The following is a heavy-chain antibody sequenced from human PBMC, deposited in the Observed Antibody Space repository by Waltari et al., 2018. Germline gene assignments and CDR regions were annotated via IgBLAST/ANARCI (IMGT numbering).Heavy chain of an antibody. CDR2: INPNSGGT. V-gene: IGHV1-2*02. Sequence: QVQLVQSGAEVKKPGASVKVSCKASGYTFNGYYMHWVRQAPGQGLEWRGWINPNSGGTNSAQKFQGRVTMTRDTSISTAYMELSRLRSDDTAVYYCARAPYSSSWSTFDYWGQGTLVTVSS. D-gene: IGHD6-13*01. CDR3: ARAPYSSSWSTFDY. CDR1: GYTFNGYY. J-gene: IGHJ4*02.